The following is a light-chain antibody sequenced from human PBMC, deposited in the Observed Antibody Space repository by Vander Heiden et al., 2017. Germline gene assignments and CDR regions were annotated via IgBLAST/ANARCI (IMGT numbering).Light chain of an antibody. V-gene: IGKV1-6*01. CDR3: LQDNNYPPT. CDR1: QGIRKV. J-gene: IGKJ2*01. Sequence: AIQMTQSPSSLSASVGDRATITCRASQGIRKVLTWYQQKPGKAPILLIDAASTLQFRVPARFSASGSDTDFTLTISVLQPEDSATYYCLQDNNYPPTFGQGTKLEIK. CDR2: AAS.